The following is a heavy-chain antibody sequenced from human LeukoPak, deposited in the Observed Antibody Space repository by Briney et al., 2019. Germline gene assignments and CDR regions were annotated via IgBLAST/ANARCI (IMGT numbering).Heavy chain of an antibody. CDR1: GYTFTGYY. CDR3: ARSRDGYNFAWFDP. D-gene: IGHD5-24*01. CDR2: INPNSGGT. V-gene: IGHV1-2*02. J-gene: IGHJ5*02. Sequence: ASVKVSCKASGYTFTGYYMHWVRQAPGQGLEWMGWINPNSGGTNYAQKFQGRVTMTRDTSISTAYMELSRLRSDDTAVYYCARSRDGYNFAWFDPWGQGTLVTVYS.